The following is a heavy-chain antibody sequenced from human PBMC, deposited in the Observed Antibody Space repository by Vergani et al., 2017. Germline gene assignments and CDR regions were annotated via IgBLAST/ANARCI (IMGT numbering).Heavy chain of an antibody. V-gene: IGHV3-7*01. CDR2: IKQDGSEK. D-gene: IGHD3-3*01. Sequence: VQLVESGGGVVQPGRSLRLSCAASGFTFSSYWMSWVRQAPGKGLEWVANIKQDGSEKYYVDSVKGRFTISRDNAKNSLYLQMNSLRAEDTAVYYCARDFGVVISWFDPWGQGTLVTVSS. CDR3: ARDFGVVISWFDP. J-gene: IGHJ5*02. CDR1: GFTFSSYW.